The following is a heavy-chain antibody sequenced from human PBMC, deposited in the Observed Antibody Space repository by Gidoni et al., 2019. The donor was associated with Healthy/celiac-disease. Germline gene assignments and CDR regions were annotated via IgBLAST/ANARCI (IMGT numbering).Heavy chain of an antibody. CDR2: IYYSGST. Sequence: QVQLQESGPGLVKPSETLSPTCTVSGGSISSYYWSWIRQPTGKGLEWIGYIYYSGSTNYNPSLKSRVTISVDTSKNQFSLKLSSVTAADTAVYYCARGMRYYYYYGMDVWGQGTTVTVSS. CDR3: ARGMRYYYYYGMDV. J-gene: IGHJ6*02. V-gene: IGHV4-59*01. CDR1: GGSISSYY.